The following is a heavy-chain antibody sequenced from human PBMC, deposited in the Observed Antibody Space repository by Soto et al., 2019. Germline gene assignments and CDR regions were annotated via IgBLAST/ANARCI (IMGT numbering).Heavy chain of an antibody. CDR2: IYSSGSS. CDR1: GDSFRSYY. V-gene: IGHV4-59*01. D-gene: IGHD6-13*01. J-gene: IGHJ3*02. CDR3: ARVGRTSSNSAPDI. Sequence: SETLSLTCTVSGDSFRSYYWSWIRQPPGKGLEWIGYIYSSGSSNYNPSLKSRVTISIDTSNKQIFLRLNSVTAADTAMYYCARVGRTSSNSAPDIWGPGTMVTVSS.